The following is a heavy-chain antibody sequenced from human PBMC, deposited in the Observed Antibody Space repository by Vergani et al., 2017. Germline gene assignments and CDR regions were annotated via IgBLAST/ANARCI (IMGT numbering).Heavy chain of an antibody. CDR1: GFTLSSYA. V-gene: IGHV3-23*01. CDR3: AKRPRPDYYDSSGYESYFDY. Sequence: EVQLLESGGDLVQPGGSLRLSCAASGFTLSSYAMSWVRQAPGKGLEWVSTFSRSGGNTYYVDSVKGRFTISRDNSKDTLYLQMNSLRAEDTAVYYCAKRPRPDYYDSSGYESYFDYWGQGTLVTVSS. CDR2: FSRSGGNT. J-gene: IGHJ4*02. D-gene: IGHD3-22*01.